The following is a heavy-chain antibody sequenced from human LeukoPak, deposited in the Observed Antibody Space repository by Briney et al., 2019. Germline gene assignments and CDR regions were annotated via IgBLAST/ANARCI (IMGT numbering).Heavy chain of an antibody. CDR2: ISGSGGST. Sequence: PGGSLRLSCAASGFTFSSYAMSWVRQAPGKGLEWVSAISGSGGSTYYADSVKGRFTISRDNSKNTLYLQMNSLRAEDTAVHYCAKDPTTVVTNDWFDPWGQGTLVTVSS. CDR1: GFTFSSYA. V-gene: IGHV3-23*01. J-gene: IGHJ5*02. CDR3: AKDPTTVVTNDWFDP. D-gene: IGHD4-23*01.